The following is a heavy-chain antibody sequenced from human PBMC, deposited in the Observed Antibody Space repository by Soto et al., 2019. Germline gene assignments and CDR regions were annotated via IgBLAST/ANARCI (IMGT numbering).Heavy chain of an antibody. CDR2: ISAYNGNT. J-gene: IGHJ4*02. CDR3: ARNGGDGCGGDCYLPRVMVY. Sequence: QVQLVQSGAEVKKPGASVKVSCKASGYTFTSYGISWVRQAPGQGLEWMGWISAYNGNTNYAQKLQGRVTMTTDTSKSTAYIGLRSLRSDDTAVYYCARNGGDGCGGDCYLPRVMVYWGQGTLVTVSS. D-gene: IGHD2-21*02. V-gene: IGHV1-18*01. CDR1: GYTFTSYG.